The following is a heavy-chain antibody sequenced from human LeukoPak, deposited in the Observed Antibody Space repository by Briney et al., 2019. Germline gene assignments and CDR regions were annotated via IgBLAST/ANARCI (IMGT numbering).Heavy chain of an antibody. D-gene: IGHD3-9*01. CDR1: GYTITSYG. Sequence: ASVKVSCKASGYTITSYGISWVRQAPGQGLEWMGWISAYNGNTNYAQKLQGRVTMTTDTSTSTAYMELRSLRSDDTAVYYCARVRYDILTGYYPPNFWGQGTLVTVSS. CDR3: ARVRYDILTGYYPPNF. V-gene: IGHV1-18*01. CDR2: ISAYNGNT. J-gene: IGHJ4*02.